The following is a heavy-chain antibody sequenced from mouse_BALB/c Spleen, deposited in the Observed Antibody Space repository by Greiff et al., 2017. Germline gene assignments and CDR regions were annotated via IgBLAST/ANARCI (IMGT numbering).Heavy chain of an antibody. D-gene: IGHD1-2*01. J-gene: IGHJ1*01. CDR2: ISSGGSYT. CDR1: GFTFSSYT. V-gene: IGHV5-6-4*01. Sequence: VQLVESGGGLVKPGGSLKLSCAASGFTFSSYTMSWVRQTPEKRLEWVATISSGGSYTYYPDSVKGRFTISRDNAKNTLYLQMSSLKSEDTAMYYCTSAFTTARYFDVWGAGTTVTVSS. CDR3: TSAFTTARYFDV.